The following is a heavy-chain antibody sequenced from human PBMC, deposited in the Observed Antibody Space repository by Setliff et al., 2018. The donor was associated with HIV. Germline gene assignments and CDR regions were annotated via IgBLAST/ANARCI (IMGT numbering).Heavy chain of an antibody. CDR1: GGSISSADYY. D-gene: IGHD2-21*01. CDR3: ARYGGNSFWFDP. Sequence: SETLSLTCTVSGGSISSADYYWSWIRQPPGKGLEWIGYIYYSGSTYDSPSLKSRVTISVDTSKNQFSLKLISVTAADTAVYYCARYGGNSFWFDPWGQGTLVTVSS. J-gene: IGHJ5*02. CDR2: IYYSGST. V-gene: IGHV4-30-4*08.